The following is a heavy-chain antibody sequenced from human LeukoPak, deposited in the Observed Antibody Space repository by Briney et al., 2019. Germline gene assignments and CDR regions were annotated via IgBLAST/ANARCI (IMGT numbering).Heavy chain of an antibody. CDR1: GFTFSDHY. V-gene: IGHV3-72*01. J-gene: IGHJ4*02. CDR3: SRDATGDH. Sequence: PGGSLRLSCAVSGFTFSDHYMDWVRQAPGKGLEWVGRSRNRAKSYNTDYAASVKGRFTISRDDSKSTLYLQMNSLETEDTAVYYCSRDATGDHWGQGTLVSVSS. CDR2: SRNRAKSYNT.